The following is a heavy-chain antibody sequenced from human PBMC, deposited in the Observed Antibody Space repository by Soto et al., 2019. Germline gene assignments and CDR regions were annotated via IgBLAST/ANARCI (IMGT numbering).Heavy chain of an antibody. CDR2: IYHSGST. Sequence: QLQLQESGSGLVKPSQTLSLTCAVSGGSISSGGYSWSWIRQPPGKGLEWIGYIYHSGSTYYNPSLKSRVTISVDRSKNQFSLKLSSVTAADTAVYYCARAPRVEYCSGGSCFIDIWGQGTMVTVSS. CDR1: GGSISSGGYS. V-gene: IGHV4-30-2*01. CDR3: ARAPRVEYCSGGSCFIDI. D-gene: IGHD2-15*01. J-gene: IGHJ3*02.